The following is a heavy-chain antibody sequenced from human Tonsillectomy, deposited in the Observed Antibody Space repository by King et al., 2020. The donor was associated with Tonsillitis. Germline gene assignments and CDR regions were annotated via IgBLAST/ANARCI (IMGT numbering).Heavy chain of an antibody. J-gene: IGHJ4*02. V-gene: IGHV4-30-2*01. CDR1: GGSISSGGFS. Sequence: QLQESGSGLVKPSQTLSLTCAVSGGSISSGGFSWSWIRQPPGKGLEWIGYIYHSGTTYYNPSLKSRVTISVDRSKNQFSLKLTSVTAADTAVYYCAALGPAAPLRANYWGQGTLVTVSS. D-gene: IGHD2-2*01. CDR3: AALGPAAPLRANY. CDR2: IYHSGTT.